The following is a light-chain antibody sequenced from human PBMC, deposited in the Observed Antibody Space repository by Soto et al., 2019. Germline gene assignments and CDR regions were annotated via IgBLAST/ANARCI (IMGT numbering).Light chain of an antibody. V-gene: IGKV3-11*01. J-gene: IGKJ5*01. Sequence: TPPTQSVAPPIRATLSCLASQSISGSLAWYQQKPGQAPRLLIYSASSGATGFPARFSGSGSGTDFTLTISRLEPEDFAVYYCQQRSNWPPVTFGQGTRLEIK. CDR1: QSISGS. CDR3: QQRSNWPPVT. CDR2: SAS.